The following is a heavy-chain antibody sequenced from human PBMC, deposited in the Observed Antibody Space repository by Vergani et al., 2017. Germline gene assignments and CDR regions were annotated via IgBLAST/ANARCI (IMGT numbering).Heavy chain of an antibody. CDR3: ASAPGSSSWKPNWYFDL. D-gene: IGHD6-13*01. J-gene: IGHJ2*01. V-gene: IGHV3-7*03. CDR1: GFTFSSYW. CDR2: IKQDGSEK. Sequence: EVQLVESGGGLVQPGGSLRLSCAASGFTFSSYWMSWVRQAPGKGLEWVANIKQDGSEKYYVDSVKGRFTISRDNAKNSLYLQMNSLRAEDTAVYYCASAPGSSSWKPNWYFDLWGRGTLVTVSS.